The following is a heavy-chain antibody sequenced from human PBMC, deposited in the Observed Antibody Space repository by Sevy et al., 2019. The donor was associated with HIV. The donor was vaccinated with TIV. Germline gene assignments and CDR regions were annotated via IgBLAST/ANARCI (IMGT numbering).Heavy chain of an antibody. CDR1: GFTFSSYW. D-gene: IGHD2-2*02. CDR2: ISSDGGST. Sequence: GGSLRLSCAASGFTFSSYWMHWVRQAPGKGLVWVSRISSDGGSTSYADSVKGRFTISRDNAKNTLYLQMNSLRAEDTAVDYYARERYCSSTSFYTRWFDPWGQGTLVTVSS. V-gene: IGHV3-74*01. CDR3: ARERYCSSTSFYTRWFDP. J-gene: IGHJ5*02.